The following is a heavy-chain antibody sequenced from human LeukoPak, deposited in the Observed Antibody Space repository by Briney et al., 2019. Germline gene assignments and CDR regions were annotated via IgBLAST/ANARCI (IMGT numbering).Heavy chain of an antibody. CDR1: GGSIISYY. Sequence: PSETLSLTCTVSGGSIISYYWSWIRQPAGKGLEWISRIYTSGSTNYNPSLKSRVTMSVDSSKNQFSLKLSSVTAAYTAVYYCAREWYYYDSSGYYGAFDIWGQGTMVTVSS. V-gene: IGHV4-4*07. CDR2: IYTSGST. D-gene: IGHD3-22*01. J-gene: IGHJ3*02. CDR3: AREWYYYDSSGYYGAFDI.